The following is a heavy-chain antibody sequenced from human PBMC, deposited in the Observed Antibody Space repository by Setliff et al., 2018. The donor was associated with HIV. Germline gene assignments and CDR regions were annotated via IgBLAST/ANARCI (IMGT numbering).Heavy chain of an antibody. D-gene: IGHD6-13*01. CDR2: ISGAGRST. CDR3: ARPTGYSSSWYPLDACDI. CDR1: GFTLSTYA. V-gene: IGHV3-23*01. J-gene: IGHJ3*02. Sequence: PGGSLRLSCAASGFTLSTYAMSWVRQAPGKGLEWVSAISGAGRSTYYADSVKGRFTISRDNAKNSLYLQMNSLRAEDTAVYYCARPTGYSSSWYPLDACDIWGQGTMVTVSS.